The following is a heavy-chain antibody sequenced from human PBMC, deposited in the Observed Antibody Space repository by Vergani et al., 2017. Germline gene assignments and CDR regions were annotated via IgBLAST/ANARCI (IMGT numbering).Heavy chain of an antibody. CDR2: IKSKTDSGTT. CDR3: TTVNDVELPF. V-gene: IGHV3-15*01. CDR1: GFTFSNAW. D-gene: IGHD1-7*01. J-gene: IGHJ4*02. Sequence: EVQLVESGGGLVKPGGSLRLSCAASGFTFSNAWMSWVRQAPGKGLEWVGRIKSKTDSGTTDYAAPVKGRFTISRDDSKNTLYLQMNSLKTEDTAVYYCTTVNDVELPFWGQGTLVTVSS.